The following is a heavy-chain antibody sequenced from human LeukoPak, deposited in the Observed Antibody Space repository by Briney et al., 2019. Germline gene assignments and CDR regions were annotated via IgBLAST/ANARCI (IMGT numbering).Heavy chain of an antibody. J-gene: IGHJ6*02. CDR3: AKDLSGSGYYGMDV. CDR2: ISDDGSNK. CDR1: GFTFSSYG. Sequence: PGRSLRLSCAASGFTFSSYGMHWVRQAPGKGLEWVAVISDDGSNKYYADSVKGRFTISRDNSKNTLYLQMNSLRAEDTAVYYCAKDLSGSGYYGMDVWGQGTTVIVSS. D-gene: IGHD3-10*01. V-gene: IGHV3-30*18.